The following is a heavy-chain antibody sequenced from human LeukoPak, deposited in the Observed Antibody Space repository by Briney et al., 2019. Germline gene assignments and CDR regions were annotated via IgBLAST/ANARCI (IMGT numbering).Heavy chain of an antibody. CDR3: SKVHYDILTGYLEPDFDY. V-gene: IGHV3-23*01. CDR2: ISGSGGHT. D-gene: IGHD3-9*01. Sequence: GGSLRLSCPASGFTFSSYAISWVRQAPGNGREWVSAISGSGGHTYYADSGKGRFTISRDNSKNTLYLQMNRLRAEATAIYYCSKVHYDILTGYLEPDFDYRGQGTLVTVA. J-gene: IGHJ4*02. CDR1: GFTFSSYA.